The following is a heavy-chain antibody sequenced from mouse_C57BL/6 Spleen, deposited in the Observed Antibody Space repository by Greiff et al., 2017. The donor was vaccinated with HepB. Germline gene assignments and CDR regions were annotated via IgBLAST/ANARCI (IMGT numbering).Heavy chain of an antibody. CDR1: GYTFTSYW. J-gene: IGHJ4*01. CDR3: ARGGNYGRYAMDY. Sequence: VQLQQPGTELVKPGASVKLSCKASGYTFTSYWMHWVKQRPGQGLEWIGNINPSNGGTNYNEKFKSKATLTVDKSSSTAYMQLSSLTSEGSAVYYCARGGNYGRYAMDYWGQGTSVTVSS. CDR2: INPSNGGT. D-gene: IGHD2-1*01. V-gene: IGHV1-53*01.